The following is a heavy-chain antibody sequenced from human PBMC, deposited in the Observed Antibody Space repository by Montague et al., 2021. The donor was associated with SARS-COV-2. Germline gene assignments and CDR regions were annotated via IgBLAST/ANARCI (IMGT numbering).Heavy chain of an antibody. J-gene: IGHJ4*02. CDR3: LNYHGSGSYGDF. CDR2: ISASGVRI. D-gene: IGHD3-10*01. Sequence: SLRLSCAASGFTFSTYAMTWVRQAPGKGLEWVSSISASGVRIHYPDSVKGRFTISRDNSKNTLYLQMSSLRAEDTAVYFCLNYHGSGSYGDFWGQGTLVIVSP. V-gene: IGHV3-23*01. CDR1: GFTFSTYA.